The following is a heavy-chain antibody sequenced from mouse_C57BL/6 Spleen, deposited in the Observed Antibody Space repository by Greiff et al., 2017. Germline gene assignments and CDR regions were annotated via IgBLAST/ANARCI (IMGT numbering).Heavy chain of an antibody. CDR1: GYTFTSYW. V-gene: IGHV1-64*01. D-gene: IGHD1-1*01. Sequence: VQLQQPGAELVKPGASVKLSCKASGYTFTSYWMHWVKQRPGQGLEWIGMIHPNSGSTNYNEKFKSKATLTVDKSSSTAYMQLSSLTSEDSAVYYCARELLLYAMDYWGQGTSVTVSS. CDR2: IHPNSGST. CDR3: ARELLLYAMDY. J-gene: IGHJ4*01.